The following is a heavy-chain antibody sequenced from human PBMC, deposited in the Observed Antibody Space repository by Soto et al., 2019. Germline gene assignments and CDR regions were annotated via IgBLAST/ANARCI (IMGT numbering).Heavy chain of an antibody. Sequence: GASVKVSCKTSGFSFVNYDFSWVRQAPGQGLEWMGWVSNNNGVTNFAEKFRGRVTLTTDRTTSTAYMELTGLTSDDTAIYFCARERLNTGWYGFDYWGQGTQVTVPS. J-gene: IGHJ4*02. CDR1: GFSFVNYD. D-gene: IGHD6-19*01. V-gene: IGHV1-18*04. CDR2: VSNNNGVT. CDR3: ARERLNTGWYGFDY.